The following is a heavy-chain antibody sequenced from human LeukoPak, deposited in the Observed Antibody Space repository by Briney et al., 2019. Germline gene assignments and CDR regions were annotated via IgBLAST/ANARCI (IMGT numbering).Heavy chain of an antibody. CDR2: IHNSGIT. D-gene: IGHD1-26*01. CDR3: AREFRKGWDWFDP. V-gene: IGHV4-4*08. CDR1: GVSISSYY. Sequence: SETLSLTCTVSGVSISSYYWSWIRQPSGKGLEWIGYIHNSGITNYNPSLKSRVTISADTSKNQFSLKLSSVTAADTAVYYCAREFRKGWDWFDPWGQGTLVTVSS. J-gene: IGHJ5*02.